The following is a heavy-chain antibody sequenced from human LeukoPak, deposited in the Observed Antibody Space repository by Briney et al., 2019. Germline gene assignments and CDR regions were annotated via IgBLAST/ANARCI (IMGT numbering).Heavy chain of an antibody. D-gene: IGHD6-13*01. Sequence: PGGSLRLSCAASGSTFSSYGMHWVRQAPGKGLEWVAFIRYDGSNKYYADSVKGRFTISRDNSKNTLYLQMNSLRAEDTAVYYCAKGGRGKEGRYSSSWPFDYWGQGTLVTVSS. CDR2: IRYDGSNK. CDR3: AKGGRGKEGRYSSSWPFDY. V-gene: IGHV3-30*02. CDR1: GSTFSSYG. J-gene: IGHJ4*02.